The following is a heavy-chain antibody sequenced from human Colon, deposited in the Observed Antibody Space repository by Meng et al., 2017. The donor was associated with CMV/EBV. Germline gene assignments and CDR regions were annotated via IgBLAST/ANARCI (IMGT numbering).Heavy chain of an antibody. J-gene: IGHJ6*02. D-gene: IGHD6-13*01. CDR2: ISGSGSLI. CDR3: ARRNSSSWYRNYYHAMDV. Sequence: GESLKISCAASGFTFSSYNMNWVRQAPGGGLEWISYISGSGSLIYYADSVRGRFTISRDNAKKSLYLQMNSLRAEDTAVYYCARRNSSSWYRNYYHAMDVWGQGTTVTVSS. CDR1: GFTFSSYN. V-gene: IGHV3-48*04.